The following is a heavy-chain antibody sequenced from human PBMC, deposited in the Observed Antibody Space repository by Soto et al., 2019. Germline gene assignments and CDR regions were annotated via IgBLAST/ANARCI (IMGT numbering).Heavy chain of an antibody. J-gene: IGHJ4*02. Sequence: ESLKISCKGSGYSFAGYWITWVRQKPGKGLEWMGRIDPSDSQTYYSPSFRGHVTISATKSITTVFLQWRSLRASDTAMYYCARQIYDSAKGPNLQYYFDSWGQGTPVTVSS. CDR3: ARQIYDSAKGPNLQYYFDS. D-gene: IGHD2-15*01. CDR1: GYSFAGYW. CDR2: IDPSDSQT. V-gene: IGHV5-10-1*01.